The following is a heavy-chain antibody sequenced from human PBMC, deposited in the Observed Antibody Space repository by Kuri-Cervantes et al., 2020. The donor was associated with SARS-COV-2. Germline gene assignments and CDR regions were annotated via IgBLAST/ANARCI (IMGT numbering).Heavy chain of an antibody. J-gene: IGHJ4*02. D-gene: IGHD5-24*01. V-gene: IGHV3-64*04. CDR3: ARGPMVTIRY. Sequence: GESLKISCSASGFTFSSYAMHWVRQAPGKGLEYVSAISSNGGSTYYADSVKGRFTISRDNAKNTLYLQMNSLRAEDTAVYYCARGPMVTIRYWGQGTLVTVSS. CDR1: GFTFSSYA. CDR2: ISSNGGST.